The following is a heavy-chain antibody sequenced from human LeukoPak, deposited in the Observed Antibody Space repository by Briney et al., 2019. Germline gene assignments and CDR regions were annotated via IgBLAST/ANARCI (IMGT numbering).Heavy chain of an antibody. Sequence: SGGSLRLSCAASGFSSNDYAMHWVRQAPGKGLEWVSGIYWNSDRIDYADSVKGRFTISRDNAKNSLYLQMNSLRVEDMAVYYCATGGRSSSWYGVDYWGQGTLVTVSS. CDR2: IYWNSDRI. CDR3: ATGGRSSSWYGVDY. V-gene: IGHV3-9*02. D-gene: IGHD6-13*01. CDR1: GFSSNDYA. J-gene: IGHJ4*02.